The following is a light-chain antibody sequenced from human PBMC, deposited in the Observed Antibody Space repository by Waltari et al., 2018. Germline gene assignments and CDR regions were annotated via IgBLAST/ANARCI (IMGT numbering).Light chain of an antibody. CDR2: DAS. Sequence: DIQMTQSPSSLSAFVGDTVTITCQASQDISNYLNWYQQKPGKAPKLLIYDASHLEAGVPSRFSGSGYGADFPFSINGLHPEDIATYYCQQFDNFPVTFGQGTRLEIK. J-gene: IGKJ5*01. CDR1: QDISNY. CDR3: QQFDNFPVT. V-gene: IGKV1-33*01.